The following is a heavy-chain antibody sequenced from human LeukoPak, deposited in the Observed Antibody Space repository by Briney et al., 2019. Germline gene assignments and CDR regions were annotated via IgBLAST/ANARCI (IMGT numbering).Heavy chain of an antibody. Sequence: GALRLSCEASGFIFRNYYMNWIRQTPGKGLEWVSYISSSGSKIYYADSVKGRFTISRDNAKNSLYLQMNSLTAEDTAIYYCAKDPVPSYYGSGSADYWGQGTLVTVSS. V-gene: IGHV3-11*01. CDR3: AKDPVPSYYGSGSADY. J-gene: IGHJ4*02. CDR2: ISSSGSKI. CDR1: GFIFRNYY. D-gene: IGHD3-10*01.